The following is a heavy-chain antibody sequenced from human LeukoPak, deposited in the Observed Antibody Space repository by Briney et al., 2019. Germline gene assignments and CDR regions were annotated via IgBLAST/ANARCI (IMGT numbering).Heavy chain of an antibody. CDR3: AKNPTAMIPL. CDR2: IRYDGSNK. V-gene: IGHV3-30*02. Sequence: GGSLRLSCAASGFTFSSYSMNWVRQAPGKGLEWVAFIRYDGSNKYYADSVKGRFTISRDNSKNTLYLQMNSLRAEDTAVYYCAKNPTAMIPLWGQGTLVTVSS. CDR1: GFTFSSYS. J-gene: IGHJ4*02. D-gene: IGHD5-18*01.